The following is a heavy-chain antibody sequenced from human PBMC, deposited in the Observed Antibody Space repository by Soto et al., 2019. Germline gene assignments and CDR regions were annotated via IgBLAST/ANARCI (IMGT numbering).Heavy chain of an antibody. CDR2: IFYSGST. CDR3: ARRGGWPRTDKYYFDY. V-gene: IGHV4-31*03. D-gene: IGHD6-19*01. Sequence: QVQLQESGPGLVKPSQTLSLTCTVSGGSISSGGYYWSWIRQHPGRGLEWIGYIFYSGSTYYNPSLKSRVTISIDTSKKQFSLKLSSVTAADTAVYYCARRGGWPRTDKYYFDYWGQGTLVTVSS. CDR1: GGSISSGGYY. J-gene: IGHJ4*02.